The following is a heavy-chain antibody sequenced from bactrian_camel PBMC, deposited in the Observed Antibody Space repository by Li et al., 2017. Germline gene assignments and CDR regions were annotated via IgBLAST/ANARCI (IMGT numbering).Heavy chain of an antibody. Sequence: HVQLVESGGGSVQSGGSLRLSCAGSAYTSNGHCMTWFRQSPGKKREGVASIDIDGSTRYTESVKGRFAISRDNAEGTVYLEMNSLKVEDTAMYYCVAARYCKTAADLDRYLEVGGHGTQVTVS. D-gene: IGHD5*01. CDR3: VAARYCKTAADLDRYLEV. V-gene: IGHV3S26*01. CDR2: IDIDGST. CDR1: AYTSNGHC. J-gene: IGHJ2*01.